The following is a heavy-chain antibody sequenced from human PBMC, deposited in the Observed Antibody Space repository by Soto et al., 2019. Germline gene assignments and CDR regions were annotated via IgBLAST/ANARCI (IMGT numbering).Heavy chain of an antibody. V-gene: IGHV1-69*12. D-gene: IGHD5-18*01. CDR3: AKLSPSATAVTY. CDR1: GGTFSSYA. J-gene: IGHJ4*02. Sequence: QVQLVQSGAEVKKPGSSVKVSCKASGGTFSSYAINWVRQAPGQGLEWMGGIIPIFGTAKYAQKFQGRVTITADEPTSTAYMELSSLRSEDTAVYYCAKLSPSATAVTYWGQGTLVTVSS. CDR2: IIPIFGTA.